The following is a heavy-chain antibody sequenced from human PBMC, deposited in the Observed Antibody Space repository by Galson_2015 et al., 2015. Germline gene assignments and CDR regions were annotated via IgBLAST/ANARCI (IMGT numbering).Heavy chain of an antibody. J-gene: IGHJ4*02. D-gene: IGHD2-15*01. CDR3: ARPPYCSGGSCYHYFDY. CDR1: GYSFTSYW. V-gene: IGHV5-51*01. Sequence: QSGAEVKKPGESLKISCKGSGYSFTSYWIGWVRQMPGKGLEWMGIIYPGDSDTSYSPSFHGQVTISADKSISTAYLQWSSLKASDTAMYYCARPPYCSGGSCYHYFDYWGPGTLVTVSS. CDR2: IYPGDSDT.